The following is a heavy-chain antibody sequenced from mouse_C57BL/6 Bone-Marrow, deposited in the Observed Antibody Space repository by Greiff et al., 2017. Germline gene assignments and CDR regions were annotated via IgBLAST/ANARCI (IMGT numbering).Heavy chain of an antibody. CDR3: ARVGLLWLRRCLDY. CDR1: GYTFTSYG. CDR2: IYPRSGNT. V-gene: IGHV1-81*01. D-gene: IGHD2-2*01. Sequence: QVQLQQSGAELARPGASVKLSCKASGYTFTSYGISWVKQRTGQGLEWIGEIYPRSGNTYYNEKFKGKATLTADKSSSTAYMELRSLTSEDSAVYFCARVGLLWLRRCLDYWGQGTTLTVSS. J-gene: IGHJ2*01.